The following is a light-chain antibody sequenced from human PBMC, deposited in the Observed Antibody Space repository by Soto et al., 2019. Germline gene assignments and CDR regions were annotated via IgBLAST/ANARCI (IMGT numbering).Light chain of an antibody. CDR2: GAS. CDR3: RQSYSTLLK. Sequence: DIQMTQSPSSLSASVGDRVTITCRASQSISSYLNWYQQKPGKAPKLLIYGASSLQSGVTSRFSGSRSRTNFNLPIRSRQPEDFTTYYCRQSYSTLLKLGQRTKVKIK. J-gene: IGKJ1*01. V-gene: IGKV1-39*01. CDR1: QSISSY.